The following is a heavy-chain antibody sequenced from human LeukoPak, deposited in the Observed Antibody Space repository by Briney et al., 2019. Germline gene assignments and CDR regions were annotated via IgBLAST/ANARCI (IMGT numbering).Heavy chain of an antibody. CDR3: AKGGYQLLFRVPFDY. Sequence: GGSLRPSCAASGFTFSSYGMHWVRQAPGKGLEWVAVISYDGSNKYYADSVKGRFTISRDNSKNTLYLQMNSLRAEDTAVYYCAKGGYQLLFRVPFDYWGQGTLVTVSS. D-gene: IGHD2-2*01. CDR1: GFTFSSYG. CDR2: ISYDGSNK. J-gene: IGHJ4*02. V-gene: IGHV3-30*18.